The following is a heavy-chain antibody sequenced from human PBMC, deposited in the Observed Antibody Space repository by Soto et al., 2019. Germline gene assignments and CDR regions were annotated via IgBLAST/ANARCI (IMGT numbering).Heavy chain of an antibody. J-gene: IGHJ5*02. CDR1: GGSFSGYY. V-gene: IGHV4-34*01. CDR2: INHSGST. D-gene: IGHD3-16*01. Sequence: XTLSLPCAVYGGSFSGYYWSWIRQPPGKGLEWIGEINHSGSTNYNPSLKSGVTISVDMSKNQFSLKMSSVTAAATAVYYCARDSRGGGFDPWGQGTLGTVSS. CDR3: ARDSRGGGFDP.